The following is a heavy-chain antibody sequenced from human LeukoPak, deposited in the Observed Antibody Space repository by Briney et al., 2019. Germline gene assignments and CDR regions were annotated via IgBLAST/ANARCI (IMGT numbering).Heavy chain of an antibody. CDR2: IYSDGST. V-gene: IGHV3-53*01. Sequence: GGSLRLSCAASGFTVSSNCMTWVRQAPGKGLEWVSVIYSDGSTYYADSVKGRFTISRDNSKNTLYLQMNSLRAEDTAVYFWARETLAGFDYWGQGTLVTVSS. J-gene: IGHJ4*02. CDR1: GFTVSSNC. D-gene: IGHD6-19*01. CDR3: ARETLAGFDY.